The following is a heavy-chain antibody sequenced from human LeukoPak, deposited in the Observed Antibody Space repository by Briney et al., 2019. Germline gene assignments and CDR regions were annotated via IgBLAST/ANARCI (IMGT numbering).Heavy chain of an antibody. CDR1: TFTLDDNA. D-gene: IGHD5-12*01. CDR2: IRWDGGST. CDR3: AKEKFLWRYSGYYRGGYFYY. J-gene: IGHJ4*02. Sequence: GGSMSPACAVSTFTLDDNAMHWVRHVPGEWLGWVSLIRWDGGSTYYADSAKGRFTISRHHSKNSLYLQVNSLRAEETALYYCAKEKFLWRYSGYYRGGYFYYWGQGTLVTVSS. V-gene: IGHV3-43D*03.